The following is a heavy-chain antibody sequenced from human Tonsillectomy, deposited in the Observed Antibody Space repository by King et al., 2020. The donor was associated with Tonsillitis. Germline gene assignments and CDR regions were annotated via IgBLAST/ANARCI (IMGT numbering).Heavy chain of an antibody. D-gene: IGHD3-10*01. J-gene: IGHJ4*02. V-gene: IGHV3-23*04. CDR2: ISASGYST. Sequence: VQLVESGGGLVQPGGSLRLYCAASGFTFSSYAMSWVRQAPGKGLEWVSAISASGYSTYYADSVKGRFTISRDSSKNMLYLQLNSLRAEETAVYYCAKMGDGSGSFYKFFDYWGQGTLVTVSS. CDR1: GFTFSSYA. CDR3: AKMGDGSGSFYKFFDY.